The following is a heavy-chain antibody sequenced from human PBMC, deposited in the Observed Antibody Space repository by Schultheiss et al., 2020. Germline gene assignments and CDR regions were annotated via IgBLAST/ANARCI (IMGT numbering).Heavy chain of an antibody. V-gene: IGHV3-21*01. CDR1: GFVFGDYG. D-gene: IGHD1-1*01. CDR3: ARGELERRINFFYYMDF. J-gene: IGHJ6*03. Sequence: GGSLRLSCTASGFVFGDYGMNWVRHIPGKGLEWVASIRGRSVGMFYADSLEGRFTVSRDNAKNSLFLQMNSLRDEDTAVYYCARGELERRINFFYYMDFWGKGTTGTVSS. CDR2: IRGRSVGM.